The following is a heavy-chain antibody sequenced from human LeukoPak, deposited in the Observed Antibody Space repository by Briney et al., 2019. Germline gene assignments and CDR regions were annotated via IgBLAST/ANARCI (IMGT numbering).Heavy chain of an antibody. J-gene: IGHJ4*02. Sequence: GESLKISCKGSGYSFTSYWIGWVRQMPGKGLEWMGIIYPGDSDTRYSPSFQGQVTISADKSISTAYLQWSSLKASDTAMYYCARPRFVAVAGTNYFDYWGQGTLVTVPS. CDR3: ARPRFVAVAGTNYFDY. CDR2: IYPGDSDT. CDR1: GYSFTSYW. V-gene: IGHV5-51*01. D-gene: IGHD6-19*01.